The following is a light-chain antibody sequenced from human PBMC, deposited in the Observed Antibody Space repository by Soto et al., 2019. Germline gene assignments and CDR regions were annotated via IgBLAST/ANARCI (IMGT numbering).Light chain of an antibody. CDR3: GSWDSSLSAYV. J-gene: IGLJ1*01. Sequence: QSVLTRPPSVSAAPGQNVTSSCSGSSSNIGGNSVSWYQQLPGTAPKLLIYDDNKRPSGIPDRFSGSKSGTSATLGITGFQTGDEADYYCGSWDSSLSAYVFGTGTKV. CDR2: DDN. CDR1: SSNIGGNS. V-gene: IGLV1-51*01.